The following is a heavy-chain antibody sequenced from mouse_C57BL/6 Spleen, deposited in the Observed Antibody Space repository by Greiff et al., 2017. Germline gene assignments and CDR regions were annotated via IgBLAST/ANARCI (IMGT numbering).Heavy chain of an antibody. J-gene: IGHJ2*01. CDR3: ARGYYGSTDY. D-gene: IGHD1-1*01. CDR1: GYAFSSYW. Sequence: QVHVKQSGAELVKPGASVKISCKASGYAFSSYWMNWVKQRPGKGLEWIGQIYPGAGDTNYNGKFKGKATLTADKSSSTAYMQLSSLTSEDSAVYFCARGYYGSTDYWGQGTTLTVSS. CDR2: IYPGAGDT. V-gene: IGHV1-80*01.